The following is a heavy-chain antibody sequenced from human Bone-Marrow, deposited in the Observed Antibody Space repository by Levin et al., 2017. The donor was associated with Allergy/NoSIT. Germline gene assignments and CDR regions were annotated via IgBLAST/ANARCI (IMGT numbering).Heavy chain of an antibody. J-gene: IGHJ4*02. D-gene: IGHD6-13*01. CDR2: ISASGGTT. V-gene: IGHV3-23*01. Sequence: AGGSLRLSCIASGFIFSTFAMCWVRQAPGKGLEWVSPISASGGTTYYADSVKGRFTISRDNSKSTLYLDMNGLRPEDTAVYYCAKGLAGYASSSLDSWGQGTQVTVSS. CDR3: AKGLAGYASSSLDS. CDR1: GFIFSTFA.